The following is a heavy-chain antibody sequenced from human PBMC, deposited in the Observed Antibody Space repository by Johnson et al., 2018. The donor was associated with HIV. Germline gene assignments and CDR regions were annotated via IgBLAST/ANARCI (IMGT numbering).Heavy chain of an antibody. CDR2: INWNGGST. D-gene: IGHD1-26*01. CDR3: ARRWELHSNAFDI. V-gene: IGHV3-20*04. Sequence: VQLVESGGGVVQAGRSLRLSCAASGFTFSSYAMHWVRQAPGKGLEWVSGINWNGGSTGYADSVKGRFTISRDNAKNSLYLQMNNLRAEDTALYYCARRWELHSNAFDIWGQGTMVTVSS. J-gene: IGHJ3*02. CDR1: GFTFSSYA.